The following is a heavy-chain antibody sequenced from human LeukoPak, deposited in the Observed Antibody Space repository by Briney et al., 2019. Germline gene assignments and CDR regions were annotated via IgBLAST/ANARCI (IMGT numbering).Heavy chain of an antibody. V-gene: IGHV3-30*02. D-gene: IGHD3-3*01. Sequence: PGGSLRLSCAASGFTFSSYGMHWVRQAPGKGLEWVAFTRYEGSNKDYADSVKGRFTISRDNSKNTLYLQMNSLRPEDTAVYYCAKDQSDFWSGYYMSGYFDYWGQGTLVTVSS. CDR1: GFTFSSYG. J-gene: IGHJ4*02. CDR3: AKDQSDFWSGYYMSGYFDY. CDR2: TRYEGSNK.